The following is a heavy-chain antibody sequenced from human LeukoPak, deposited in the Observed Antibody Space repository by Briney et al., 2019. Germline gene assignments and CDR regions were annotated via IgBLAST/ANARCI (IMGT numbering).Heavy chain of an antibody. CDR3: ARDIWEGGATIEY. Sequence: ASVKVSCKASEYSFTGYYLHWVRQAPGQGLEWMGWINPNSGGTDFAQKFQGRVTMTRDTSITTAYMELSSLRSDDTAIYYCARDIWEGGATIEYWGQGTLVTVSS. CDR2: INPNSGGT. D-gene: IGHD1-26*01. CDR1: EYSFTGYY. V-gene: IGHV1-2*02. J-gene: IGHJ4*02.